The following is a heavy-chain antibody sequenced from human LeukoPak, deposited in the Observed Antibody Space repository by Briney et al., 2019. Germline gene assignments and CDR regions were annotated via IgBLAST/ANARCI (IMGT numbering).Heavy chain of an antibody. CDR2: IYYSGST. V-gene: IGHV4-31*03. CDR3: ARVRGSGSYVDY. Sequence: SETLSLTCTVSGGSISSGGYYWSWIRQHPGKGLEWIGYIYYSGSTYYNPSLKSRVTISVDTSKNQFSLKLSSVTAADTAVYYCARVRGSGSYVDYWGQGTLVTVSS. CDR1: GGSISSGGYY. J-gene: IGHJ4*02. D-gene: IGHD3-10*01.